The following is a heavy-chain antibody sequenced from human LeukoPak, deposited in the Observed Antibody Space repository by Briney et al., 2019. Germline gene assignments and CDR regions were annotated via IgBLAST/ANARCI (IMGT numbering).Heavy chain of an antibody. CDR1: GFTFSDYY. Sequence: GGSLRLSCAASGFTFSDYYMSWIRQAPGKGLEWVSYISSSGSTIYYADSVKGRFTISRDNAKNSLYLQMNSLRAEGTAVYYCAREGIAAAGTLWFDPWGQGTLVTVSS. CDR2: ISSSGSTI. J-gene: IGHJ5*02. V-gene: IGHV3-11*01. CDR3: AREGIAAAGTLWFDP. D-gene: IGHD6-13*01.